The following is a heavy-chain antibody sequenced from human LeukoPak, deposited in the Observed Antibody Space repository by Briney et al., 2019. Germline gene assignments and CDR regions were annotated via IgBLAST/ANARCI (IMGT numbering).Heavy chain of an antibody. CDR1: GGTFSTHA. CDR3: ARDFGSGWYDYYYYGMDV. Sequence: PGKVSCKAPGGTFSTHASSWGRQAPGQGLEWMGGTIPIFGTANNAQKFQGRDTISADESTGTAYTGLSSLRSEDTAVYYCARDFGSGWYDYYYYGMDVWGQGTTVTVSS. CDR2: TIPIFGTA. V-gene: IGHV1-69*01. J-gene: IGHJ6*02. D-gene: IGHD6-19*01.